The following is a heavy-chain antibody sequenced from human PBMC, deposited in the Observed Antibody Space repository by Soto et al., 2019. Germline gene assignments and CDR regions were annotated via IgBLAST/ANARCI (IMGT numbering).Heavy chain of an antibody. V-gene: IGHV5-10-1*01. Sequence: GESLQISCKGSGYSFTSYWISWVRQMPGKGLEWMGRIDPSDSYTNYSPSFQGHVTISADKSISTAYLQWSSLKASDTAMYYCAVGDSSSWGDDAFDIWGQGTMVTVSS. D-gene: IGHD6-13*01. J-gene: IGHJ3*02. CDR2: IDPSDSYT. CDR3: AVGDSSSWGDDAFDI. CDR1: GYSFTSYW.